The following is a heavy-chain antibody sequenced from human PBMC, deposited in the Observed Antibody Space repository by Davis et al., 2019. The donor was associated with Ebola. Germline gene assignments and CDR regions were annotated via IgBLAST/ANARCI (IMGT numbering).Heavy chain of an antibody. J-gene: IGHJ4*02. CDR1: GFTFSTYA. V-gene: IGHV3-23*01. D-gene: IGHD3-3*01. CDR2: ISGSGNSP. CDR3: AKAFEGYDFWSGYTPIDY. Sequence: GESLKISCAASGFTFSTYAMSWVRQAPGKGLEWVSTISGSGNSPYYADSVKGRFTISRDNSKNTLYLQMNSLRAEDTAVYYCAKAFEGYDFWSGYTPIDYWGQGILVTVSS.